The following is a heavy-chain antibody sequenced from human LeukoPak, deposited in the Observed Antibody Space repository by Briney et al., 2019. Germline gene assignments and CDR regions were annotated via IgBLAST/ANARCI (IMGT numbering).Heavy chain of an antibody. CDR2: ISSSSSYI. Sequence: PGGSLRLSCAASGFTFSSYSMNWVRQAPGKGLEWVSSISSSSSYIYYADSVKGRFTISRDNAKNSLYLQMNSLRAEDTAVYYCARDRSSMGRGVTDYWGQGTLVTVSS. J-gene: IGHJ4*02. CDR3: ARDRSSMGRGVTDY. V-gene: IGHV3-21*01. CDR1: GFTFSSYS. D-gene: IGHD3-10*01.